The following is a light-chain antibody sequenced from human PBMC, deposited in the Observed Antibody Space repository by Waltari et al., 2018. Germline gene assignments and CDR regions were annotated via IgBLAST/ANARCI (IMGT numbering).Light chain of an antibody. CDR2: GAS. V-gene: IGKV3-20*01. Sequence: EIVLTQSPGTLSLSPGEGATLSCRASQSVNSYLAWYQQKPGQAPRLLIYGASTRATGIPDRFSGSGSGTDFTLTITRLEPEDFAVYYCQQYGSSPPDTFGGGTKVE. J-gene: IGKJ4*01. CDR1: QSVNSY. CDR3: QQYGSSPPDT.